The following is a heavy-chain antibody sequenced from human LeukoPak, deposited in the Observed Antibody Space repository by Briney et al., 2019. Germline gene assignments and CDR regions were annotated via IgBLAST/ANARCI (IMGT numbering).Heavy chain of an antibody. Sequence: GGSLRLSCAASGFTFSSYGMNWVRQAPGKGLEWVSSISSSSSYIYHADSVKGRFTISRDNAKNSLYLQMNSLRAEDTAVYYCARERGYSGWPLDDWGQGTLVTVSS. CDR1: GFTFSSYG. D-gene: IGHD6-19*01. V-gene: IGHV3-21*01. CDR2: ISSSSSYI. J-gene: IGHJ4*02. CDR3: ARERGYSGWPLDD.